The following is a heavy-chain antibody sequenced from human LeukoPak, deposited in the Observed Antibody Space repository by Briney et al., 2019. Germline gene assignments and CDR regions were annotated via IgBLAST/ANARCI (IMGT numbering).Heavy chain of an antibody. D-gene: IGHD4-17*01. J-gene: IGHJ3*02. CDR2: IYYSGSP. V-gene: IGHV4-59*08. Sequence: SETLSLTCTVSGGTISSYYWSWIRQPPGKGPEWIGYIYYSGSPNYNPSLKSRVTISVDTSKKQSSLKLSSVTAADTAVYYCARGTVTTSMKAFDIWGQGTMVTVSS. CDR3: ARGTVTTSMKAFDI. CDR1: GGTISSYY.